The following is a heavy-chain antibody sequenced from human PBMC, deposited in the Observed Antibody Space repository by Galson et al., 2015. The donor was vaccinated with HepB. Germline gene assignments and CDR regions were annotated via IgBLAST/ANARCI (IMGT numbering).Heavy chain of an antibody. Sequence: QSGAEVKKPGASVKVSCKASGYTFTSYGISWVRQAPGQGLEWMGWISAFSGNTKYAQKLQVRVTMTTDTSTTTAYMELRSLSSDDTAVYYCARTHLDTAMVYFDSWGPGTLLTVSS. CDR1: GYTFTSYG. CDR2: ISAFSGNT. V-gene: IGHV1-18*04. J-gene: IGHJ4*02. D-gene: IGHD5-18*01. CDR3: ARTHLDTAMVYFDS.